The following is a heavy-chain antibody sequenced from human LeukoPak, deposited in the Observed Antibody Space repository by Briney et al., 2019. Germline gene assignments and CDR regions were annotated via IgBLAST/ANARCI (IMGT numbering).Heavy chain of an antibody. CDR2: IYYSGST. CDR1: GGSISSYY. Sequence: SETLSLTCTVSGGSISSYYWSWIRQPPGKGPEWIGSIYYSGSTYYNPSLKSRVTISVDTSKNQFSLKLSSVTAADTAVYYCAKMGDYYFDYWGQGTLVTVSS. V-gene: IGHV4-39*07. J-gene: IGHJ4*02. D-gene: IGHD2-21*02. CDR3: AKMGDYYFDY.